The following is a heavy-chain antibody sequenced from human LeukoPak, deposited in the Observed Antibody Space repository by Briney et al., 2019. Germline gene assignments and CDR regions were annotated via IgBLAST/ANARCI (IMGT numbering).Heavy chain of an antibody. J-gene: IGHJ4*02. CDR3: AKDQQLVTLHFDY. CDR1: GGSIRSSSYY. V-gene: IGHV4-61*02. CDR2: IYSSGYT. D-gene: IGHD6-6*01. Sequence: SETLSLTCTVSGGSIRSSSYYWSWIRQPAGKGLEWIGRIYSSGYTNYNPSLKSRVTISADTSKNQFSLKLSSVTAADTAVYYCAKDQQLVTLHFDYWGQGTLVTVSS.